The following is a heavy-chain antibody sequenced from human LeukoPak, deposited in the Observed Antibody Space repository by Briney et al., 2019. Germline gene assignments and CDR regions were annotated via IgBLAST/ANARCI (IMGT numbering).Heavy chain of an antibody. CDR2: ISGSGGST. V-gene: IGHV3-23*01. J-gene: IGHJ4*02. Sequence: GGSLRLSCAASGFTFSSYGMSWVRQAPGKGLEWVSAISGSGGSTYYADSVKGRFTISRDNSKNTLYLQTNSLRAEDTAVYYCAKKGSSDSSGYHLDYWGQGTLVTVSS. CDR3: AKKGSSDSSGYHLDY. CDR1: GFTFSSYG. D-gene: IGHD3-22*01.